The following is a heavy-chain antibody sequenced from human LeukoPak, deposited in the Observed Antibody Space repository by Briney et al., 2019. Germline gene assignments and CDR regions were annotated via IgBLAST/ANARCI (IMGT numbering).Heavy chain of an antibody. CDR2: IIPILGIA. V-gene: IGHV1-69*04. D-gene: IGHD3-10*01. CDR3: ARDGGGYYYGSGSYYKVFFDH. J-gene: IGHJ4*02. Sequence: SVKVSCKASGGTLSSYAISWVRQAPGQGLEWMGRIIPILGIANYAQKFQGRVTITADKSTSTAYMELSSLRSEDTAVYYCARDGGGYYYGSGSYYKVFFDHWGQGTLVTVSS. CDR1: GGTLSSYA.